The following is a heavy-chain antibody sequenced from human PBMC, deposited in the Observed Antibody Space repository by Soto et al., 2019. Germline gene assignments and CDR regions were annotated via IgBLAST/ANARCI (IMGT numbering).Heavy chain of an antibody. CDR3: SRDATTRYSAAGDY. CDR2: INNDGSSR. CDR1: GFTFSSYW. D-gene: IGHD1-26*01. V-gene: IGHV3-74*01. J-gene: IGHJ4*02. Sequence: GGSLRLSCAASGFTFSSYWMHWVRQSPGKGLMWVSRINNDGSSRSYADSVKGRFTISRDNAKNTLYLQVNSLRAEDTAVYYCSRDATTRYSAAGDYWGQGTLVTVSS.